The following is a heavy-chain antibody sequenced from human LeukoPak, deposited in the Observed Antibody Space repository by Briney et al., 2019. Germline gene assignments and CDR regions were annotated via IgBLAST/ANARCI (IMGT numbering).Heavy chain of an antibody. CDR3: ASATYYYDSSGYENRFDP. Sequence: GGSLRLSCAASGFTFSSYAMSWVRQAPGKGLEWVSAISGSGGSTYHADSVKGRFTISRDNSKNTLYLQMNSLRAEDTAVYYCASATYYYDSSGYENRFDPWGQGTLVTVSS. D-gene: IGHD3-22*01. CDR2: ISGSGGST. J-gene: IGHJ5*02. V-gene: IGHV3-23*01. CDR1: GFTFSSYA.